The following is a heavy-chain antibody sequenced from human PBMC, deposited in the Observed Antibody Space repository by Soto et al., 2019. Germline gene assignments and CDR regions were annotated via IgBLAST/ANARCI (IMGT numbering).Heavy chain of an antibody. CDR3: AREAGYYGSGSYTTTYYYYGMDV. V-gene: IGHV1-69*13. Sequence: GASVKVSCKASGGTLSSYAISWVRQAPGQGLEWMGGIIPIFGTANYAQKFQGRVTITADESTSTAYMELSSLRSEDTAVYYCAREAGYYGSGSYTTTYYYYGMDVWGQGTTVTVSS. CDR1: GGTLSSYA. CDR2: IIPIFGTA. J-gene: IGHJ6*02. D-gene: IGHD3-10*01.